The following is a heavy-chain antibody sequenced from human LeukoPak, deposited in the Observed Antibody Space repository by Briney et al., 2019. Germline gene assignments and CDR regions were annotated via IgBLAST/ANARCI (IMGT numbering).Heavy chain of an antibody. CDR1: GGSISSNSYY. D-gene: IGHD7-27*01. CDR2: IYYSGST. CDR3: ARGRHWGAGADY. J-gene: IGHJ4*02. V-gene: IGHV4-39*07. Sequence: PSETLSLTCTVSGGSISSNSYYWGWIRQPPGKGLEWIGSIYYSGSTYYNPSLKSRVTISVDKSKNQFSLKLTSVTAADTAVYYCARGRHWGAGADYWGQGTLVTVSS.